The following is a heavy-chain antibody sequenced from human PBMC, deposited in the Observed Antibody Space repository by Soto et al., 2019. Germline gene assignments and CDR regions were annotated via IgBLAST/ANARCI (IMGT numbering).Heavy chain of an antibody. CDR1: GYSFTTFA. CDR2: INGGNGDT. V-gene: IGHV1-3*01. D-gene: IGHD3-10*01. J-gene: IGHJ6*02. Sequence: QVQLVQSGAEVRKPGASVKVSCKASGYSFTTFAMHWVRQAPGQGLEWMGWINGGNGDTRYSQRFQGRVTIHRDTSASTGNLQLGSLGSEDKAVYYCARVAEIVRGGDHFCYGRAVWGQGTTVIVSS. CDR3: ARVAEIVRGGDHFCYGRAV.